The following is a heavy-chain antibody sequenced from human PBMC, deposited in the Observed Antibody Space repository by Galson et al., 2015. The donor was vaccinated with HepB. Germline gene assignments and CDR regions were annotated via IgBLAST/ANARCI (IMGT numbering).Heavy chain of an antibody. Sequence: SETLSLTCTVSGGSITSSYNYWDWLRQPPGKGLEWIASIYYSGTIHYHPSLKSRFTIPPDTSKNQFSLKLSSVTATDTAVYYWARFDPQWCGAGPRGTLYWGQGTLVTVSS. CDR2: IYYSGTI. D-gene: IGHD3-10*01. CDR1: GGSITSSYNY. V-gene: IGHV4-39*01. CDR3: ARFDPQWCGAGPRGTLY. J-gene: IGHJ4*02.